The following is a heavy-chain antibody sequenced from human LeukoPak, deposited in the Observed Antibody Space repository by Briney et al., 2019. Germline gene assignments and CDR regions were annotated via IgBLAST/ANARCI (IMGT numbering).Heavy chain of an antibody. D-gene: IGHD5-12*01. J-gene: IGHJ4*02. Sequence: GGSLRLSCAASGFTVSTKYMTWVRQAPGKGLEWVSVIYSARSTYYADSVKGRFTISRDNSRNTLYLQMNSLRAEDTAVYYCATKLGDSGYDFGFWGQGTLVTVSS. V-gene: IGHV3-53*01. CDR3: ATKLGDSGYDFGF. CDR2: IYSARST. CDR1: GFTVSTKY.